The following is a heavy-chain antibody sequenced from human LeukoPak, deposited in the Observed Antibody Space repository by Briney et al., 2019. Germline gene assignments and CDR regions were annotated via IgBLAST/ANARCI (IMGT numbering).Heavy chain of an antibody. CDR3: ARGGARFGELLPFDH. CDR1: GGSISSGGYS. D-gene: IGHD3-10*01. Sequence: SETLSLTCAVSGGSISSGGYSWSWIRQPPGKGLEWIGYIYHSGSTNYNPSLKSRVTISVDTSKNQFSLKLSSVTAADTAVYYCARGGARFGELLPFDHWGQGTLVTVSS. J-gene: IGHJ4*02. V-gene: IGHV4-30-2*01. CDR2: IYHSGST.